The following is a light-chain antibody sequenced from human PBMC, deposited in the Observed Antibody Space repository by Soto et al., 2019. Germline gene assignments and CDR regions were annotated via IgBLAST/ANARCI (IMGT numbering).Light chain of an antibody. CDR1: QGISSY. Sequence: AIRMTQSPSSLSASTGDRVTITCRASQGISSYLAWYQQKPGKAPKLLIYSSSTLQSGVPSRFRGSGCGKDFTLTISCQQSEDFATYYCQQYYSYPPAFGQGTKVEIK. J-gene: IGKJ1*01. CDR3: QQYYSYPPA. V-gene: IGKV1-8*01. CDR2: SSS.